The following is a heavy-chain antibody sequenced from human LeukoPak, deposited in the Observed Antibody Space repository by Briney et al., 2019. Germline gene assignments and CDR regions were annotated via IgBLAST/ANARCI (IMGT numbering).Heavy chain of an antibody. CDR3: ARDLTAGKWLLLPFDY. V-gene: IGHV1-69*05. CDR2: IIPIFGTA. CDR1: GGTFSSYA. J-gene: IGHJ4*02. D-gene: IGHD3-22*01. Sequence: SVKVSCKASGGTFSSYAISWVRQAPGQGLEWMGRIIPIFGTANYAQKFRGRVTITTDESTSTAYMELSSLRSEDTAVYYCARDLTAGKWLLLPFDYWGQGTLVAVSS.